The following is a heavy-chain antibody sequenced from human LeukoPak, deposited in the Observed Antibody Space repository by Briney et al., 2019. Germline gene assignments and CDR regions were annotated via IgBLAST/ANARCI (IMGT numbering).Heavy chain of an antibody. Sequence: SETLPLTCAVYGGSFSGYYWSWIRQPPGKGLEWIGEINHSGSTNYNPSLKSRVTISVDTSKSQFSLKLSSATAADTAVYYCARGAQTYYDKAPVDYWGQGTLVTVSS. CDR1: GGSFSGYY. J-gene: IGHJ4*02. D-gene: IGHD3-22*01. CDR2: INHSGST. CDR3: ARGAQTYYDKAPVDY. V-gene: IGHV4-34*01.